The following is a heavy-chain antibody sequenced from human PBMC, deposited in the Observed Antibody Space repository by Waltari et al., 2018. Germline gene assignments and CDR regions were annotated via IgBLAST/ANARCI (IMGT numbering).Heavy chain of an antibody. CDR2: NVGDCNGV. CDR1: GFIFSNYA. CDR3: TREGSGAGPTQFDY. J-gene: IGHJ4*02. D-gene: IGHD6-19*01. V-gene: IGHV3-23*01. Sequence: EVQLLESGGGIVQAGGSLRLSCAASGFIFSNYAMGWVRQAPGKGLKWGAANVGDCNGVFYSGSVKGLFTISRDNSKNTVYLELNNLRSEDTAMYYCTREGSGAGPTQFDYWGQGGLVTVSS.